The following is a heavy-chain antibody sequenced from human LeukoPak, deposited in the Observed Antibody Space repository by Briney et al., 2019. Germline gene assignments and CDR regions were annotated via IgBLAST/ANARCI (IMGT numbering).Heavy chain of an antibody. J-gene: IGHJ3*02. CDR2: IHTTGSA. Sequence: SETLSLTCTVSGGSISSGSYYWTWIRQPAGKGLEWIGHIHTTGSANYNPSLKSRVTISVDTSKNQFSLKLSSVTAADTAVYYCARRLVGATVFDAFDIWGQGTMVTVSS. CDR3: ARRLVGATVFDAFDI. D-gene: IGHD1-26*01. CDR1: GGSISSGSYY. V-gene: IGHV4-61*09.